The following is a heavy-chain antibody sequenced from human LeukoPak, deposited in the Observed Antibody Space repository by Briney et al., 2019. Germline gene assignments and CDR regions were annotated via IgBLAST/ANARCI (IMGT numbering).Heavy chain of an antibody. CDR1: GVGVSYNY. D-gene: IGHD5-18*01. V-gene: IGHV3-66*01. Sequence: TVGSLRLSCAASGVGVSYNYMSCVRQAPGQGLGWVSGTYSGGTTLYADSVKGRFTISRDTSKNTLYLQMNSLRPEDTAVYYCARDGDTPMSIASGGMDVWGRGTTVTVSS. CDR2: TYSGGTT. J-gene: IGHJ6*02. CDR3: ARDGDTPMSIASGGMDV.